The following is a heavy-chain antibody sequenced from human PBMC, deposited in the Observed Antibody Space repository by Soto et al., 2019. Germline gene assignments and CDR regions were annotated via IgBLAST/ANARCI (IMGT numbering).Heavy chain of an antibody. V-gene: IGHV1-2*02. CDR3: ARRLGGGGDYFYGMDV. Sequence: QVQLVQSGAEVKKPGASVKVSCKTSGYTFNEYYIHWMRQVPGQGPEWMGWINPNSGGTKYAKKFQGVITMPSDTSSSTGFMGLRRLVSDDTAVYYCARRLGGGGDYFYGMDVWGQGTAVTVSS. D-gene: IGHD3-10*01. CDR2: INPNSGGT. CDR1: GYTFNEYY. J-gene: IGHJ6*02.